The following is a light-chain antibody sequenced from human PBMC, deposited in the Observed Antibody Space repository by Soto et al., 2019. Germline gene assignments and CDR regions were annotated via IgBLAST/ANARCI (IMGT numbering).Light chain of an antibody. V-gene: IGKV3-20*01. Sequence: EIVMTQSPATLSVSPGERATLSCRASQSVSSNLAWYQQKPGQSPRLLIYGASSRATGIPDRFSVSGSGTDFTLTISRLEPEDFAVYYCQQYGSSPTWTFGQGTKVDIK. CDR3: QQYGSSPTWT. CDR2: GAS. CDR1: QSVSSN. J-gene: IGKJ1*01.